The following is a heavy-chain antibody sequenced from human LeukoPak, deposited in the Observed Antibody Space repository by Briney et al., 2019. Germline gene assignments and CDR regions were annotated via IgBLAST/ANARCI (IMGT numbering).Heavy chain of an antibody. CDR2: INSDGSST. CDR1: GFTFSSYW. Sequence: GGSLRLSCAASGFTFSSYWMHWVRQAPGKGLVWVSRINSDGSSTSYADSVKGRFTISRDNAKNTLYLQMNSLRAEDTAIYYCTKAPVNSCLGAFCYPFDSWGQGTLVTVSS. D-gene: IGHD2-15*01. CDR3: TKAPVNSCLGAFCYPFDS. J-gene: IGHJ4*02. V-gene: IGHV3-74*01.